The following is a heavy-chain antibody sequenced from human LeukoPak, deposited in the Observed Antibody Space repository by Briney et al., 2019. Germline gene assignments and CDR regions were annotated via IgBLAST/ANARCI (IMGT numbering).Heavy chain of an antibody. CDR2: ISSSSSYI. CDR3: ARSSPDCGGDCYFDY. Sequence: PGGSLRLSCAASGFTFSSYSMNWVRQAPGKGLEWVSSISSSSSYIYYADSVKGRFTISRDNAKNSLYLQMNSLRAEDTAVYYCARSSPDCGGDCYFDYWGQGTLVTVSS. D-gene: IGHD2-21*01. J-gene: IGHJ4*02. V-gene: IGHV3-21*01. CDR1: GFTFSSYS.